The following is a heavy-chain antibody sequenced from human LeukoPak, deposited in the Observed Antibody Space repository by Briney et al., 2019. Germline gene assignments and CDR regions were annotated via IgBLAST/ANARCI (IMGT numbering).Heavy chain of an antibody. D-gene: IGHD4-17*01. V-gene: IGHV3-30*04. CDR3: ARDTRDDYGDYVFDY. CDR2: ISYDRSNK. Sequence: GGSLRLSCAASGFTFSSYAMHWVRQAPGKGLEWVAVISYDRSNKYYADSVKGRFTISRDNSKNTLYLQMNSLRAEDTAVYYCARDTRDDYGDYVFDYWGQGTLVTVSS. CDR1: GFTFSSYA. J-gene: IGHJ4*02.